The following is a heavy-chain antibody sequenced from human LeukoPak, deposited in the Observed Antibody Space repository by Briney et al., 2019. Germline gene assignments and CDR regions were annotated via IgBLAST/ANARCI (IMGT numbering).Heavy chain of an antibody. D-gene: IGHD3-10*01. V-gene: IGHV3-30*18. J-gene: IGHJ4*02. CDR1: GFTFSSYG. Sequence: PGRSLRLSCAASGFTFSSYGMHWVRQAPGKGLVWVAVISYDGSNKYYAESVKGRFTISRDNSKNTLYLQMNSLRAEDTAVYYCAKERGDKRRITMVRGDYFDYWGQGTLVTVSS. CDR3: AKERGDKRRITMVRGDYFDY. CDR2: ISYDGSNK.